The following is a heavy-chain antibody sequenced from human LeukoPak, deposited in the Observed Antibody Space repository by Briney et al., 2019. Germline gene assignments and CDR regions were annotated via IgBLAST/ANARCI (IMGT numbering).Heavy chain of an antibody. J-gene: IGHJ4*02. CDR1: GFTFNTYV. Sequence: PGGSLRLSCAASGFTFNTYVMSWVRQTPGKGLQWVSSIKSGGGTDYADSVKGRFTISRDNSKNTLYLQMNSLRAEDTSIYYCAKGYSDSTFFYWGQGTQVSVSS. CDR3: AKGYSDSTFFY. D-gene: IGHD5-12*01. CDR2: IKSGGGT. V-gene: IGHV3-23*01.